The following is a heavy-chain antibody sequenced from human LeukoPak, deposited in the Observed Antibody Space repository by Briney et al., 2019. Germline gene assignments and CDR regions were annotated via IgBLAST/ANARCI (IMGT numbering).Heavy chain of an antibody. CDR2: INPNNGDS. CDR1: GYIFINYH. D-gene: IGHD4-17*01. Sequence: ASVKVSCKASGYIFINYHINWVRQATGQGLEWMGWINPNNGDSGYAQNFQGRATITRDTSISAAYMELRSLRSEDTAIYFCARTTSLTASGYDYWGQGTLVTVSS. CDR3: ARTTSLTASGYDY. V-gene: IGHV1-8*03. J-gene: IGHJ4*02.